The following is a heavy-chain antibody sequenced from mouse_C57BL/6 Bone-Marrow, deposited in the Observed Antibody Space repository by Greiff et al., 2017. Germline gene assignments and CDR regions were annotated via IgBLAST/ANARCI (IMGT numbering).Heavy chain of an antibody. CDR1: GFTFSDYG. CDR2: ISSGSSTI. Sequence: EVQVVESGGGLVKPGGSLKLSCAASGFTFSDYGMHWVRQAPEKGLEWVAYISSGSSTIYYADTVKGRFTISRDNAKNTLLLQMTSLRSEDTAMYYCATLGSYWYFDVWGTGTTVTVSS. J-gene: IGHJ1*03. CDR3: ATLGSYWYFDV. V-gene: IGHV5-17*01. D-gene: IGHD4-1*01.